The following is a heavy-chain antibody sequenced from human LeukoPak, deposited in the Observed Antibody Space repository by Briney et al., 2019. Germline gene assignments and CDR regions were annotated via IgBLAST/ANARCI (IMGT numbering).Heavy chain of an antibody. J-gene: IGHJ4*02. Sequence: SETLSLTCAVYGGSFSGYYWSWIRQPPGKGLEWIGEINHSGSTNYNPSLKSRVTISIDTSKNQFSLKLSSVTAADTAVYFCARHEGAVAGLKFGLDYWGQGTLVTVSS. D-gene: IGHD6-19*01. CDR3: ARHEGAVAGLKFGLDY. CDR2: INHSGST. V-gene: IGHV4-34*01. CDR1: GGSFSGYY.